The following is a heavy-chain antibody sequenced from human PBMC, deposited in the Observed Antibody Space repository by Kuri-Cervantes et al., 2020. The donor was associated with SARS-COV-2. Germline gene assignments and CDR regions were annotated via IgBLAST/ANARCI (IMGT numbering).Heavy chain of an antibody. CDR2: IRSKAYGGTT. Sequence: GGSLRLSCTASGFTFGDYAMSWVRQAPGKGLEWVGFIRSKAYGGTTEYAASVKGRFTISRDDSKSIAYLQMNSLKTEDTAVYYCTGDVKSLLNPFYYFDYWGQGTLVTVSS. V-gene: IGHV3-49*04. CDR1: GFTFGDYA. CDR3: TGDVKSLLNPFYYFDY. J-gene: IGHJ4*02.